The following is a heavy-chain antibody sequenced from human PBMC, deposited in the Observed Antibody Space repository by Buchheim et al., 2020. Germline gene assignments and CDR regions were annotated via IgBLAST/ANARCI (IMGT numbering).Heavy chain of an antibody. J-gene: IGHJ6*02. CDR3: AKSGYGMDV. D-gene: IGHD3-10*01. CDR2: ISYDGSNK. V-gene: IGHV3-30*18. CDR1: GFTFSSYG. Sequence: QVQLVESGGGVVQPGRSLRLSCAASGFTFSSYGMHWVRQAPGKGLEWVAVISYDGSNKYYADSVKGRFTISRDNSKNTLYLQMNSLGAEDTAVYYCAKSGYGMDVWGQGTT.